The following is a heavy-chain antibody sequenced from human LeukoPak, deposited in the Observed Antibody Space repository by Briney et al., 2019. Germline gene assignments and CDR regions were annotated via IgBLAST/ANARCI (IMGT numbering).Heavy chain of an antibody. CDR2: IYYSGST. V-gene: IGHV4-59*01. CDR1: GGSISSYY. D-gene: IGHD4-17*01. CDR3: ARTLTVTIFDY. J-gene: IGHJ4*02. Sequence: SETLSRTCTVYGGSISSYYWSWIRQPPGKGLEWIGYIYYSGSTNYNPSLKSRVTISVDTSKNQFSLKLSSVTAADTAVYYCARTLTVTIFDYWGQGTLVTVSS.